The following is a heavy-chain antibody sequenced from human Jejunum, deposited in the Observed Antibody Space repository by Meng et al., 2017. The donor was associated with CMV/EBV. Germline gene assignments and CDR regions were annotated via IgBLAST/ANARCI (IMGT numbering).Heavy chain of an antibody. J-gene: IGHJ4*02. CDR1: GFTFSKYA. V-gene: IGHV3-23*01. D-gene: IGHD4-23*01. CDR3: AKRSGYGANSFFDN. CDR2: ISGSGSST. Sequence: GFTFSKYAMGWARQAPGKGMEGVSTISGSGSSTYYADSVRGQFAISRDNSENTVYLQVHSLRAGDTAVYYCAKRSGYGANSFFDNWGQGTLVTVSS.